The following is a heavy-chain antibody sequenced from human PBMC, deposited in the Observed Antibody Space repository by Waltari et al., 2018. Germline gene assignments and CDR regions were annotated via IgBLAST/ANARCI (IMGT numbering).Heavy chain of an antibody. CDR1: GFTFSSYS. CDR2: ISSSSSYI. Sequence: EVQLVESGGGLVKPGGSLRLSCAASGFTFSSYSMNWVRQAPGKGLEWVSSISSSSSYIYYADSVKGRFTISRDNAKNSLYLKMNSLRAEDTAVYYCARDRGVAVAGTGDYWGQGTLVTVSS. CDR3: ARDRGVAVAGTGDY. D-gene: IGHD6-19*01. J-gene: IGHJ4*02. V-gene: IGHV3-21*01.